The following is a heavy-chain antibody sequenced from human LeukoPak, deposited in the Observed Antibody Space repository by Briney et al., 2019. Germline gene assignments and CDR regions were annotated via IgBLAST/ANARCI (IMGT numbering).Heavy chain of an antibody. CDR3: ARDGGAAMEGYYGMDV. V-gene: IGHV3-33*01. CDR2: IWYDGSNK. CDR1: GFTFSSYG. D-gene: IGHD5-18*01. J-gene: IGHJ6*02. Sequence: QPGGSLRLSCAASGFTFSSYGMHWVRQAPGKGLEWVAVIWYDGSNKYYADSVKGRFTISRDNSKNTLYLRMNSLRAEDTAVYYCARDGGAAMEGYYGMDVWGQGTTVTVSS.